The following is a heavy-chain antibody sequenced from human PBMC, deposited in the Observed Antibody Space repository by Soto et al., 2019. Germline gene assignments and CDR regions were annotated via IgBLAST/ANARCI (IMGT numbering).Heavy chain of an antibody. J-gene: IGHJ4*02. CDR3: AIGQGGTNY. D-gene: IGHD3-16*01. CDR1: GESFNPYF. V-gene: IGHV4-34*02. Sequence: QVHVQQWGAGLLKPSETLSLTCAVSGESFNPYFWSWIRQPPGKGLEWIAEINQSGGTYYNPSLKSRVAISLDTSKNQFSLTLSSVTAAETAVYYCAIGQGGTNYWGQGTLVTVSS. CDR2: INQSGGT.